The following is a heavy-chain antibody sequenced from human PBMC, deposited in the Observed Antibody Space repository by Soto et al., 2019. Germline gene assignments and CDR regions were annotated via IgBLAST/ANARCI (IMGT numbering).Heavy chain of an antibody. Sequence: EVQLVESGGGLVQPGGSLRLSCAASGFTFSSFWMHWVRQAPGKGLEWVSRASPDGTSTSYADSVKGRFTISRDNAKNTLFMQMNSLRAEDTAVYYCARDQEGSAHDYWGQGTLVTVSS. CDR2: ASPDGTST. CDR1: GFTFSSFW. D-gene: IGHD6-19*01. J-gene: IGHJ4*02. CDR3: ARDQEGSAHDY. V-gene: IGHV3-74*01.